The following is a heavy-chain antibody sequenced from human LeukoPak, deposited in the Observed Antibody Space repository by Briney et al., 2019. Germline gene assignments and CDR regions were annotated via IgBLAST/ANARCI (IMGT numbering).Heavy chain of an antibody. V-gene: IGHV3-23*01. CDR2: ISGSGGST. D-gene: IGHD2-2*01. CDR1: GFTFSSYA. Sequence: GSLRLSCAASGFTFSSYAMSWVRQAPGKGLEWVSAISGSGGSTYYADSVKGRFTISRDNSKNTLYLQMNSLRAEDTAVYYCAKDGNIVVVPAARYNWFDPWGQGNLVTVSS. CDR3: AKDGNIVVVPAARYNWFDP. J-gene: IGHJ5*02.